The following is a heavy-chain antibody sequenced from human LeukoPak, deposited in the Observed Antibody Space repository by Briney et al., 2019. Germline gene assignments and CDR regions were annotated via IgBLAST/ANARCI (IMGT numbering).Heavy chain of an antibody. Sequence: GGSLRLSCAASGFTFSSYAMHWVRQAPGKGLEWVAVISYDGSNKYYADSVKGRFTISRDNSKSTLYLQMNSLRAEDTAVYYCARNLRPVVPAAACDYWGQGTLVTVSA. D-gene: IGHD2-2*01. CDR3: ARNLRPVVPAAACDY. CDR1: GFTFSSYA. J-gene: IGHJ4*02. CDR2: ISYDGSNK. V-gene: IGHV3-30-3*01.